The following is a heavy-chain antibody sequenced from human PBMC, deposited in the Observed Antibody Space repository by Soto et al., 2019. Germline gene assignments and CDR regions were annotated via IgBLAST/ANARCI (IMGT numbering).Heavy chain of an antibody. V-gene: IGHV1-69*01. CDR3: ASGDIVVVPAAISYYYYGMDV. D-gene: IGHD2-2*02. J-gene: IGHJ6*02. Sequence: QVQLVQSGAELKKPGSSVNVSCKASGGTFSSYAISWVRQAPGQGLEWMGGIIPIFGTANYAQKFQGRVTITADESTSTAYMELSSLRSEDTAVYYCASGDIVVVPAAISYYYYGMDVWGQGTTVTVSS. CDR2: IIPIFGTA. CDR1: GGTFSSYA.